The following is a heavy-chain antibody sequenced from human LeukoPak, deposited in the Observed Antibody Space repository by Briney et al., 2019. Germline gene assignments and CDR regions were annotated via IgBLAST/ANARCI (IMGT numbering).Heavy chain of an antibody. J-gene: IGHJ5*02. CDR1: GGTFSSYA. D-gene: IGHD3-3*01. CDR3: ARGLSITIFGVVPGWFDP. Sequence: SVKVSCKASGGTFSSYAISWVRQAPGQGLEWMGRIIPILGIANYAQKFQGRVTITADKSTSTAYMELSSLISEDTAVYYCARGLSITIFGVVPGWFDPWGQGTLVTVSS. V-gene: IGHV1-69*04. CDR2: IIPILGIA.